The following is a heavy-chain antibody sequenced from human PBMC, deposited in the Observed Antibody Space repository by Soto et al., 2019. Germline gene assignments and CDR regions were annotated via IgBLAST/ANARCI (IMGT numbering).Heavy chain of an antibody. CDR1: GYIFSRYG. J-gene: IGHJ6*02. V-gene: IGHV1-18*01. CDR2: ISGYNGNT. Sequence: QVQLVQSGPEVRKPGASVKVSCKASGYIFSRYGISWVRQAPGQGLEWMGWISGYNGNTKFGERVQGRVNVTTDTSTSTAYMELRSLRSDDTAVYYCAREAAAERNYYGLDVWGQGTTVIVSS. D-gene: IGHD6-13*01. CDR3: AREAAAERNYYGLDV.